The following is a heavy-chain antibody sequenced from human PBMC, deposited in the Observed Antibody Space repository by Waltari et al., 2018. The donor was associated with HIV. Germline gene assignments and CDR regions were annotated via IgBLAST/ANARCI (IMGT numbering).Heavy chain of an antibody. CDR1: GYTFRDNN. CDR3: ARVPQGRLGELSTYYFDY. J-gene: IGHJ4*02. CDR2: INPNSGGT. V-gene: IGHV1-2*02. D-gene: IGHD3-16*01. Sequence: QVQLVQSGAVVKKPGASVKVSCKTYGYTFRDNNINWTRQAPGQGPEWMGWINPNSGGTNYAQRFQDRVTLTRDTHISTVFMDLSRLASDDTAVYYCARVPQGRLGELSTYYFDYWGQGSLVIVSS.